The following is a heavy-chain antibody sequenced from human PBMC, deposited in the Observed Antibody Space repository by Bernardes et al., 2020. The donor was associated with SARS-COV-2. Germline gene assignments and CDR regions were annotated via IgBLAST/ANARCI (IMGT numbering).Heavy chain of an antibody. CDR1: GDTYTT. CDR3: ARRFKRSWLFDD. CDR2: IYPGDDIT. J-gene: IGHJ4*02. D-gene: IGHD2-15*01. Sequence: ASVKVSCKVSGDTYTTMHWVRQAPGQGLGWMGIIYPGDDITTYAQKFQGRVTLTRDTTTSTVYTQLSRLRSDDTAVYFCARRFKRSWLFDDWGQGTLVTVSS. V-gene: IGHV1-46*01.